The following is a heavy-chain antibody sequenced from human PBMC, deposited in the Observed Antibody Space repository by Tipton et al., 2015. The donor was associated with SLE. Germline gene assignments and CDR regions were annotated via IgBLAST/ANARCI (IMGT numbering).Heavy chain of an antibody. Sequence: TLSLTCTVSGYSISSGYYWGWIRQPPGKGLEWIGYIYYSVRTNYNPSLKSRVTISVDTTKNQFSLNLTSVTAADTAVYYCARADYDFWSGLDYWGQGTLVTVSS. CDR1: GYSISSGYY. CDR3: ARADYDFWSGLDY. D-gene: IGHD3-3*01. V-gene: IGHV4-38-2*02. J-gene: IGHJ4*02. CDR2: IYYSVRT.